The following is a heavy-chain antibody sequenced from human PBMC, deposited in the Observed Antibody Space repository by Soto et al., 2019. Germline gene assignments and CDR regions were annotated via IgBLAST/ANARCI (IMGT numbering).Heavy chain of an antibody. CDR2: INVYNGNT. Sequence: QVQVVQSGAEVKKPGASVKVSCKTSGYTFTNFGVNWVRQAPGQGLEWMGWINVYNGNTNYAQQIKGRVIMTTDTSTSTAYMELKSLSSDDTAIYYCARGPDPTYSDYWGHGTPVTVSS. V-gene: IGHV1-18*01. CDR1: GYTFTNFG. CDR3: ARGPDPTYSDY. J-gene: IGHJ4*01.